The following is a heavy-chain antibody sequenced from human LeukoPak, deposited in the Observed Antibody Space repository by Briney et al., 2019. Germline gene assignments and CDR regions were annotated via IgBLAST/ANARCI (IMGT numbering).Heavy chain of an antibody. D-gene: IGHD6-6*01. CDR2: ISGSGAVT. CDR3: AKDQHSTSLNYMDV. J-gene: IGHJ6*03. V-gene: IGHV3-23*01. Sequence: PGGSLRLSCAASGFTFNNYAMNWVRQAPGKGLEWVSDISGSGAVTYYGDSVKGRVTISRDNSKNTLYLQMASLRAEDTAVYFCAKDQHSTSLNYMDVWGDGTTVTVSS. CDR1: GFTFNNYA.